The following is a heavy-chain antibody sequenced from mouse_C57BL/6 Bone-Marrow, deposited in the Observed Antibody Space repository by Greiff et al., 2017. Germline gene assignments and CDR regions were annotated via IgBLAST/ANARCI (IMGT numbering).Heavy chain of an antibody. Sequence: QVQLQQPGAELVRPGSSVKLSCKASGYTFTSYWMDWVKQRPGQGLDWIGNIYPSDSETHYNQKFKDKATLTVDKSSSTAYMQLSSLTSEDSAVXYCARRDLLRRNYYAMDYWGQGTSVTVSS. CDR1: GYTFTSYW. J-gene: IGHJ4*01. CDR2: IYPSDSET. D-gene: IGHD1-1*01. V-gene: IGHV1-61*01. CDR3: ARRDLLRRNYYAMDY.